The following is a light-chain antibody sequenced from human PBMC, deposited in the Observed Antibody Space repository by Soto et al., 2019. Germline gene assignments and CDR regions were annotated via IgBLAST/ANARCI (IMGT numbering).Light chain of an antibody. V-gene: IGKV3-20*01. CDR2: GVS. J-gene: IGKJ1*01. Sequence: IVLTQSPGTLSLSPGETATLSFRASQTGSYSYLAWYQQTSGQAPRLLIYGVSTRATGIPDRFSGSGSGTEFTLTIRRLEPEDFAVYFCQHYGYSQWTFGQGTKVDI. CDR1: QTGSYSY. CDR3: QHYGYSQWT.